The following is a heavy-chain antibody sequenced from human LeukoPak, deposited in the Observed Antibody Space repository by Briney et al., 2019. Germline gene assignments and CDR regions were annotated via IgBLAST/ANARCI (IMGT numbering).Heavy chain of an antibody. D-gene: IGHD1-14*01. J-gene: IGHJ6*02. CDR1: GYTFTSYY. CDR3: APGGIPPNYYYGMDV. CDR2: INPSGGST. V-gene: IGHV1-46*01. Sequence: GASVKVSCKASGYTFTSYYMHWVRQAPGQGLEWMGIINPSGGSTSYAQKFQGRVTMTRDTSTSTVYMELSSLRSEDTAVYYCAPGGIPPNYYYGMDVWGQGTTVTVSS.